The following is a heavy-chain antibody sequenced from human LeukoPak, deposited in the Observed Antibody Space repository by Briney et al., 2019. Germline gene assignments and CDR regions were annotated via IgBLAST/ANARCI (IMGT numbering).Heavy chain of an antibody. Sequence: SETLSLTCTVSGGSISSYYWSWIRQSPGKGLECIGYIHYTGSTNYNPSLKSRVTISVDTSKNQFSLKLSSVTAADTAVYYCAREEGYWGQGTLVTVSS. CDR2: IHYTGST. CDR1: GGSISSYY. J-gene: IGHJ4*02. CDR3: AREEGY. V-gene: IGHV4-59*12.